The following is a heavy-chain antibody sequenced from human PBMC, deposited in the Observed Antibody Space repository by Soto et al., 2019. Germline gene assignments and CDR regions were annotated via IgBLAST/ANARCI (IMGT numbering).Heavy chain of an antibody. CDR1: GFTFSSYA. CDR2: ISVSGGST. J-gene: IGHJ6*02. CDR3: AKLYCSSTSCFNLYYYYGMDV. V-gene: IGHV3-23*01. Sequence: GGSLRLSCAASGFTFSSYAMSWVRQAPGKGLEWVSAISVSGGSTYYADSVKGRFTISRDNSKNTLYLQMNSLRAEDTAVYYCAKLYCSSTSCFNLYYYYGMDVWGQGTTVTVSS. D-gene: IGHD2-2*01.